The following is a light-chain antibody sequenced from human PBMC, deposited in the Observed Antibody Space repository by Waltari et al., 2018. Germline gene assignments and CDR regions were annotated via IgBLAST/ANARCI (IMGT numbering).Light chain of an antibody. V-gene: IGLV2-11*01. Sequence: HSALTQPRSVSGSPGQPVTISCTGSSSDVGLYNYVSWYQQHPGKAPKVMLHDVNHRPSWVPDRFSGSKSGNTASLTISGLQAEDEADYYCFSYAGSPWVFGGGTKLTVL. CDR3: FSYAGSPWV. CDR1: SSDVGLYNY. J-gene: IGLJ3*02. CDR2: DVN.